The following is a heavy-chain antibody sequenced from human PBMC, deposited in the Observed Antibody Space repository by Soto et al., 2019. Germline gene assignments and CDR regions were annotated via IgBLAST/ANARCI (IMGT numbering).Heavy chain of an antibody. CDR2: INSGGST. CDR1: GFTVSSNY. D-gene: IGHD1-20*01. CDR3: ARATWPYNGNDY. J-gene: IGHJ4*02. V-gene: IGHV3-53*02. Sequence: EVQLVETGGGLIQPGGSLRLSCAASGFTVSSNYMTWVRQAPGKGLEWVSVINSGGSTYYADSVKGRFTISRDNSKNTRLLQMNSLRGEDTAVYYWARATWPYNGNDYWGQGTLVTVSS.